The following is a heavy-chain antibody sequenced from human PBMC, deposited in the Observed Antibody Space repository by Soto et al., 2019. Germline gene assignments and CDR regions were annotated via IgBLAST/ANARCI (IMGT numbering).Heavy chain of an antibody. CDR1: GGSIYSNGFY. D-gene: IGHD6-13*01. V-gene: IGHV4-39*01. J-gene: IGHJ4*02. CDR2: IYHSGVT. Sequence: QLQLQESGPGRVKPSETLSLTCNVSGGSIYSNGFYCDWIRKHPGQGLVWIGTIYHSGVTYYNSSLKSRVTISVEKPRNHFSLIMTSVIAAVTAVYYCARHMGDGDSSSWYVRPFDDWGQGTLVIVSS. CDR3: ARHMGDGDSSSWYVRPFDD.